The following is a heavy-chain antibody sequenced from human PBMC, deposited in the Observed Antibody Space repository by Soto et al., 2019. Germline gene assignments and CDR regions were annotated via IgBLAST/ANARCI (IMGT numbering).Heavy chain of an antibody. CDR2: INHSGST. CDR3: ARGSSLNRITMVRGVIRVGWLDP. CDR1: GGSFSGYY. V-gene: IGHV4-34*01. D-gene: IGHD3-10*01. Sequence: SETPSLTCAVHGGSFSGYYWSWIRQPPGKGLEWIGEINHSGSTNYNPSLKSRVTISVDTSKNQFSLKLSSVTAADTAVYYCARGSSLNRITMVRGVIRVGWLDPWGQGTLVTVSS. J-gene: IGHJ5*02.